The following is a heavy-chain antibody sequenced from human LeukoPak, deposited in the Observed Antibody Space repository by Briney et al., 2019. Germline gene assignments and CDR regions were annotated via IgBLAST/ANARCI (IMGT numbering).Heavy chain of an antibody. CDR3: AKDWTYGSGSYYYDY. CDR2: ITTSGGST. J-gene: IGHJ4*02. D-gene: IGHD3-10*01. V-gene: IGHV3-23*01. Sequence: TGGSLRLSCAASGFPFSTYVMSWVRQAPGKGLEWVSAITTSGGSTYYADSVKGRFTISRDNSKNTLYLQMNSLRAEDTAVYYCAKDWTYGSGSYYYDYWGQGTLVTVSS. CDR1: GFPFSTYV.